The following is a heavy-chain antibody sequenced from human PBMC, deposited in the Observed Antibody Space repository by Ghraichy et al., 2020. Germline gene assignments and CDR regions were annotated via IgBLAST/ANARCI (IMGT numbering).Heavy chain of an antibody. CDR1: GFTFSNQA. J-gene: IGHJ4*02. Sequence: GGSLRLSCAASGFTFSNQAMHWVRQAPGKGLEWVAAISGDGSYTPYIDSVKGRFTISRDNSNNMMYLQMNSLTAEDTAVFYCARDIYSAGTVCTLDYWGRGILVTVSS. V-gene: IGHV3-30*04. D-gene: IGHD6-19*01. CDR3: ARDIYSAGTVCTLDY. CDR2: ISGDGSYT.